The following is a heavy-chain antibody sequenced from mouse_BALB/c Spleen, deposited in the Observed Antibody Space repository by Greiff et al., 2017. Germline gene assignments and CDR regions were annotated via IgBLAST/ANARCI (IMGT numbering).Heavy chain of an antibody. CDR3: TRDYGSSDY. CDR2: IYPSDSYT. V-gene: IGHV1-69*02. Sequence: VQLQQPGAELVRPGASVKLSCKASGYTFTSYWINWVKQRPGQGLEWIGNIYPSDSYTNYNQKFKDKATLTVDKSSSTAYMQLSSPTSEDSAVYYCTRDYGSSDYRGQGTTLTVSS. CDR1: GYTFTSYW. J-gene: IGHJ2*01. D-gene: IGHD1-1*01.